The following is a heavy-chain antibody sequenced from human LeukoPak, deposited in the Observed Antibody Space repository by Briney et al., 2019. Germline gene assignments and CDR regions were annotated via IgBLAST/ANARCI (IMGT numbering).Heavy chain of an antibody. CDR1: GFTLGSYW. CDR3: VRGPTYFDY. V-gene: IGHV3-74*01. J-gene: IGHJ4*02. Sequence: GGSLRLSCAASGFTLGSYWMHWVRQAPGKGLMWVSRIDNAGSNTAYADSVKGRFTISRDNAKNTLHLQMNSLRVDDTAAYYCVRGPTYFDYWGQGVLVTVSS. CDR2: IDNAGSNT.